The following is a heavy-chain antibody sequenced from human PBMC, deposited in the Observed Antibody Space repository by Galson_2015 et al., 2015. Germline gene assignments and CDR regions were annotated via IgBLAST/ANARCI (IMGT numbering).Heavy chain of an antibody. V-gene: IGHV2-70*01. Sequence: ALVKPTQTLTLPCTFSGFSISTSGLCVSWIRQPPGKALEWLELIDWDDDKYYSTSLKTRLTISKDTSKNQLVLTMTNMDPVDTATYFCARICRYTFGYPWGQGTRVTVSS. CDR3: ARICRYTFGYP. D-gene: IGHD5-18*01. CDR2: IDWDDDK. J-gene: IGHJ5*02. CDR1: GFSISTSGLC.